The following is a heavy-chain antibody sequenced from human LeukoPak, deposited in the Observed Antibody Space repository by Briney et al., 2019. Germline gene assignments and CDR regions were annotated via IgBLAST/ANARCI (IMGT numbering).Heavy chain of an antibody. Sequence: SETLSLTCTVSGGSLSSYSWSWVRQPPGRGLERIGYIFYSGSTIYNPSLRSRVTISIDTSKSQFSLKLTSVTAADTAVYYCAGDYGSGSYRFDYWGQGTLVTVSS. V-gene: IGHV4-59*12. D-gene: IGHD3-10*01. CDR1: GGSLSSYS. CDR2: IFYSGST. CDR3: AGDYGSGSYRFDY. J-gene: IGHJ4*02.